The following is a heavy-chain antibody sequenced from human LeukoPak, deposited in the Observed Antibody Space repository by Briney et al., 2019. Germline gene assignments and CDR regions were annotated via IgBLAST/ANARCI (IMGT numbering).Heavy chain of an antibody. V-gene: IGHV4-39*07. CDR2: IYYSGST. CDR1: GGSISSSSYY. CDR3: ARGKRGSSGWSYYYYMDV. J-gene: IGHJ6*03. Sequence: SETLSLTCTVSGGSISSSSYYWGWIRQPPGKGLEWIGSIYYSGSTYYNPSLKSRVTISVDTSKNQFSLKLSSVTAADTAVYYCARGKRGSSGWSYYYYMDVWGKGTTVTISS. D-gene: IGHD6-19*01.